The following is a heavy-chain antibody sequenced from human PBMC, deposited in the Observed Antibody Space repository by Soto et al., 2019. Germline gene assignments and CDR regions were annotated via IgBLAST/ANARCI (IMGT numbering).Heavy chain of an antibody. V-gene: IGHV1-3*05. CDR1: GYTFTSYA. CDR3: ARAVAVPADFDY. Sequence: QVQLVQSGAEEKKPGATVKDSCKASGYTFTSYAMHWVRQVPGQRLEWMGWINAGNGNTKYSQKFQGRVTITRDTSASTAYMEFSSLRSEDTAVYYCARAVAVPADFDYWGQGTLVTVSS. J-gene: IGHJ4*02. CDR2: INAGNGNT. D-gene: IGHD6-19*01.